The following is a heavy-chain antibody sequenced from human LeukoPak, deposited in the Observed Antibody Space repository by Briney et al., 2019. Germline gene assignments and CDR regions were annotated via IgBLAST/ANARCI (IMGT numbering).Heavy chain of an antibody. D-gene: IGHD3-22*01. V-gene: IGHV4-59*08. CDR1: GGSLSSYY. CDR3: ARRVGYYYDSSGFSFADAFDI. Sequence: PSETLSLTCTVSGGSLSSYYWSWIRQPPGKGLEWIGYIYYSGSTNYNPSLKSRVTISIETSKNQFSLKLSSVTAADTAVYYCARRVGYYYDSSGFSFADAFDIWGQGTMVTVSS. J-gene: IGHJ3*02. CDR2: IYYSGST.